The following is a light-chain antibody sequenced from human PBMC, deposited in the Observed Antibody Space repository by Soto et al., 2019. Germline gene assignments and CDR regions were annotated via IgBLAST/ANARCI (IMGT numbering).Light chain of an antibody. J-gene: IGKJ4*01. CDR2: AAS. CDR3: QQINSYPRT. V-gene: IGKV1-9*01. CDR1: QGIGGY. Sequence: DIQLTQSPSFLSASVGDRVTITCRASQGIGGYLAWYQQKSGKAPKLLMYAASTLQSGVPSRFSGSGSGTEFTLTINTLQPEDFATYYCQQINSYPRTFGGGTKVDLK.